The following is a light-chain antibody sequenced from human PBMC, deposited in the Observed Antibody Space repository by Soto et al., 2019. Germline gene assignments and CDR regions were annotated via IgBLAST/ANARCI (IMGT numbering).Light chain of an antibody. CDR1: SSDVGGYNY. CDR2: DVS. Sequence: QSVLTQPASVSGSPGQSITISCTGTSSDVGGYNYVSWYQQHPGKAPKLMIYDVSNWPSGVSNRFSGSKSGNTASLTISGLQAEDEADYYCSSYTTSVTLVYGTGTKLTVL. V-gene: IGLV2-14*01. CDR3: SSYTTSVTLV. J-gene: IGLJ1*01.